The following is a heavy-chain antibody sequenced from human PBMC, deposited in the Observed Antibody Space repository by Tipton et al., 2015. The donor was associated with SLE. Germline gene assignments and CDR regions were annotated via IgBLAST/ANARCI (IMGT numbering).Heavy chain of an antibody. Sequence: GPEVKKPGASVKVSCKASGYTFTSFDINWVRQATGQGLEWMGWLNPNSGNTAYAQKFQGRVTMTRDTSISTAYMELSSLRSEDTAVYSCARAPPKLGFDCWGQGTLVTVSS. CDR2: LNPNSGNT. J-gene: IGHJ4*02. CDR1: GYTFTSFD. D-gene: IGHD3-3*02. V-gene: IGHV1-8*01. CDR3: ARAPPKLGFDC.